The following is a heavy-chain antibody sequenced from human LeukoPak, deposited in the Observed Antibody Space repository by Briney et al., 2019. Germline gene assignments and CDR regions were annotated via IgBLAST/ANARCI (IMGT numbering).Heavy chain of an antibody. D-gene: IGHD4-17*01. V-gene: IGHV3-21*01. J-gene: IGHJ4*02. CDR1: GFTFNTYS. Sequence: GGSLRLSCAASGFTFNTYSMNWVRQAPGKGLEGVSSITSSSNYMYYADSVRGLFTISRDNAKNSLYLQMNSLRAEDTAVYYCASFMTTVSINDYWGQGTLVSVSS. CDR3: ASFMTTVSINDY. CDR2: ITSSSNYM.